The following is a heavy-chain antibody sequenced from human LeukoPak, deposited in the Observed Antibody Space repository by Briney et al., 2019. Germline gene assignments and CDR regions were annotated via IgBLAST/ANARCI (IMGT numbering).Heavy chain of an antibody. CDR3: ARDRGDSGLWSGYDC. CDR2: IKEDGREK. CDR1: GFTFSSYW. J-gene: IGHJ4*02. Sequence: GGSLRLSCAASGFTFSSYWMSWVRQAPGKGLEWVAIIKEDGREKYYADSVKGRFTISRDNAKNSVYLQMNSLTAEDTAVYYCARDRGDSGLWSGYDCWGQGTLVTVSS. D-gene: IGHD3-3*01. V-gene: IGHV3-7*01.